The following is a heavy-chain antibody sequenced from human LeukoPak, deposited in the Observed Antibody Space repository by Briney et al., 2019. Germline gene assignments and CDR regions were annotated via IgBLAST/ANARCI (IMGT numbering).Heavy chain of an antibody. CDR2: INHSGST. V-gene: IGHV4-34*01. Sequence: SETLSLTCAVYGGSFSGYYWSWIRQPPGKGLEWIGEINHSGSTNYNPSLKSRVTISVDTSKNQFSLKLSSVTAADTAVYYCARDRQEYDFWSGYYPSYYYGMDVWGQGTTVTVSS. J-gene: IGHJ6*02. CDR3: ARDRQEYDFWSGYYPSYYYGMDV. D-gene: IGHD3-3*01. CDR1: GGSFSGYY.